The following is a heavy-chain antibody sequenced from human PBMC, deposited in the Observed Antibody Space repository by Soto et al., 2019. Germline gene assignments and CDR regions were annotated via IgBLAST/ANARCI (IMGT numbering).Heavy chain of an antibody. CDR1: GYSFTSYW. D-gene: IGHD6-6*01. CDR3: ARHIAARPPVFAVTTFDY. V-gene: IGHV5-51*01. J-gene: IGHJ4*02. CDR2: IYPGDSDT. Sequence: PGESLKISCKGSGYSFTSYWIGWVRQMPGKGLEWMGIIYPGDSDTRYSPSFQGQVTISADKSISTAYLQWSSLKASDTAMYYCARHIAARPPVFAVTTFDYWGQGTLVTVSS.